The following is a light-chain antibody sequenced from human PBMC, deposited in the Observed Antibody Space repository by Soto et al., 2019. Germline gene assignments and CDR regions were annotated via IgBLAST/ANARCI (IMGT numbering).Light chain of an antibody. V-gene: IGKV3-15*01. CDR3: QHYSNSPRT. J-gene: IGKJ1*01. CDR1: QSVSSN. Sequence: EIVMTQTPATLSVSPGERATLSCRASQSVSSNLAWYQHKPGQAPSLLIYGASTRATGIPARFSGSGSGTEFTLTISSLQSEDLAVYYCQHYSNSPRTFGQGNKVE. CDR2: GAS.